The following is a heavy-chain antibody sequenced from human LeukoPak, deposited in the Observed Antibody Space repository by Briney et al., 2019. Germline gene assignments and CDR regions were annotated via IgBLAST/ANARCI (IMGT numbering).Heavy chain of an antibody. CDR3: ARIITVSGTDWFDP. CDR1: GFIFSDYY. Sequence: GGSLRLSCAASGFIFSDYYMTWIRQAPGKGLEWVSYISSSGTTIYCADSVKGRFTISRDNAKNSLYLQMNSLRGEDTAVYYCARIITVSGTDWFDPWGQGTLVTVSS. V-gene: IGHV3-11*01. D-gene: IGHD3-10*01. CDR2: ISSSGTTI. J-gene: IGHJ5*02.